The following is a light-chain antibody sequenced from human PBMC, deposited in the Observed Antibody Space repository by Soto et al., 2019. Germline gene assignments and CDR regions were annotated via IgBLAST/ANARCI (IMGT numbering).Light chain of an antibody. Sequence: EIVLTQSPGTLSLSPGESATLSCRASQSVSNTYLAWYRQKPGQAPRLLIYGASNRATGIPDRFSGSGSGTDVTLSISRLEPEDFAVDYCQQYGISPRTVGGGTKVEIK. J-gene: IGKJ4*01. V-gene: IGKV3-20*01. CDR3: QQYGISPRT. CDR1: QSVSNTY. CDR2: GAS.